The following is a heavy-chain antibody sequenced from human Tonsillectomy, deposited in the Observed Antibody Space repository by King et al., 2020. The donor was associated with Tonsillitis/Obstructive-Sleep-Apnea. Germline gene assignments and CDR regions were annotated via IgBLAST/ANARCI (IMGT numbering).Heavy chain of an antibody. CDR1: GGSISSGGYY. CDR2: IYYSGST. V-gene: IGHV4-31*03. D-gene: IGHD2-2*01. J-gene: IGHJ2*01. CDR3: ARGAIVSSTSCSFFDL. Sequence: VQLQESGPGLVKPSQTLSLTCTVSGGSISSGGYYWSWIRQHPGKGLEWIGYIYYSGSTYYNPSLKSRVTISVDTSKNQFSLKLSSVTAADTAVYYCARGAIVSSTSCSFFDLWGRGTLVTVSS.